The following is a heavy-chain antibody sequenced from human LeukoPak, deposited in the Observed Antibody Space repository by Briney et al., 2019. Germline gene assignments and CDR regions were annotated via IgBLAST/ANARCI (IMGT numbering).Heavy chain of an antibody. CDR3: ARLTYYDFWSGYYDYYFDY. D-gene: IGHD3-3*01. J-gene: IGHJ4*02. CDR1: GGSISSYY. CDR2: IYYSGST. V-gene: IGHV4-59*12. Sequence: PSETLSLTCTVSGGSISSYYWSWIRQPPGKGLEWIGYIYYSGSTNYNPSLKSRVTISVDTSKNQFSLKLSSVTAADTAVYYCARLTYYDFWSGYYDYYFDYWGQGTLVTVSS.